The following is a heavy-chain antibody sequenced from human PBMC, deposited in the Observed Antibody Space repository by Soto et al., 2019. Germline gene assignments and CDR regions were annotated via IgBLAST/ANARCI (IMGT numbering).Heavy chain of an antibody. Sequence: GGSPRLACAASGFTVSTALMSWVRQAPWKGLEWVGRIKSKTDGGTTDYAAPVKGRFTISRDDSKNTLYLQMNSLKTEDTAVYYCTTTLFWSGHYYYWGQATLVTASS. J-gene: IGHJ4*02. V-gene: IGHV3-15*01. CDR1: GFTVSTAL. D-gene: IGHD3-3*01. CDR2: IKSKTDGGTT. CDR3: TTTLFWSGHYYY.